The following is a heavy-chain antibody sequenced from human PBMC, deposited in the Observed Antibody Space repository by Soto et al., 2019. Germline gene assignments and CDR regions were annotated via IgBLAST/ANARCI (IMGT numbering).Heavy chain of an antibody. Sequence: GGSLRLSCAASGFTFSSYGMHWVRQAPGKGLEWVAVIWYDGSNKYYADSVKGRFTISRDNSKNTLYLQMNSLRAEDTAVYYCARGAVEQLVRDYWGQGTLVTVSS. D-gene: IGHD6-6*01. CDR2: IWYDGSNK. CDR3: ARGAVEQLVRDY. V-gene: IGHV3-33*01. J-gene: IGHJ4*02. CDR1: GFTFSSYG.